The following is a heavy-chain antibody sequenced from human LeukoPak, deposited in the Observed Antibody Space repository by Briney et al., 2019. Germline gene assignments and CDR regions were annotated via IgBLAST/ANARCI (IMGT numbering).Heavy chain of an antibody. CDR3: ARGRSLVRRSGYYYVPSPPDY. Sequence: PSETLSLTCAVYGGSFSGYYWSWIRQPPGKGLEWIGEINHSGSTNYNPSLKSRVTISVDTSKNQFSLKLSSVTAADTAVYYCARGRSLVRRSGYYYVPSPPDYWGQGTLVTVSS. CDR2: INHSGST. D-gene: IGHD3-22*01. V-gene: IGHV4-34*01. CDR1: GGSFSGYY. J-gene: IGHJ4*02.